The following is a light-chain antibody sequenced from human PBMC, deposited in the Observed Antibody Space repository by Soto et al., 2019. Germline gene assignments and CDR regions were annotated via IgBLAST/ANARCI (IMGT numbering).Light chain of an antibody. CDR1: RSISTH. V-gene: IGKV3-15*01. CDR3: QQYDSWPPYT. CDR2: GAS. Sequence: EIVMTQSPATLSVSPGERATLSCRASRSISTHLAWYQQKPGQTPRLLIYGASTRATGIAARFSGSGSGTEFTLTISSLQSEDFAVYYCQQYDSWPPYTFGQGTRLEIK. J-gene: IGKJ2*01.